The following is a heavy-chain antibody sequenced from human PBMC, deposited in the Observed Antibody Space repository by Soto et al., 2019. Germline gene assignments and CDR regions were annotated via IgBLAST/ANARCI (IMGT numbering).Heavy chain of an antibody. Sequence: QVQLQQWGAGLLKPSETLSLTCAVYGGSFSGYYWSWIRQPPGKGLEWIGEINHSGSTNYNPSLKSRDTISVDTCKNQFSLKLSSVTAADTAVDYCARWSRNPQLYYWGQGTLVTVSS. V-gene: IGHV4-34*01. J-gene: IGHJ4*02. D-gene: IGHD1-1*01. CDR2: INHSGST. CDR1: GGSFSGYY. CDR3: ARWSRNPQLYY.